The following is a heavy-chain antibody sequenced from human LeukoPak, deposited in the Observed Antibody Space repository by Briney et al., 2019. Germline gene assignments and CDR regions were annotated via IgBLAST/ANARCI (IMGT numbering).Heavy chain of an antibody. Sequence: SETLSLTCTVSGYSISSDYYWGWIRQPPGKGLEWIGSIHYSGYTYYNPSLKSRVTKSVDMSKNQFSLKLSSVTAADTAVYYCARDVGDCSSGSCYSWFDPWGQGTLATVSS. V-gene: IGHV4-38-2*02. D-gene: IGHD2-15*01. CDR1: GYSISSDYY. J-gene: IGHJ5*02. CDR2: IHYSGYT. CDR3: ARDVGDCSSGSCYSWFDP.